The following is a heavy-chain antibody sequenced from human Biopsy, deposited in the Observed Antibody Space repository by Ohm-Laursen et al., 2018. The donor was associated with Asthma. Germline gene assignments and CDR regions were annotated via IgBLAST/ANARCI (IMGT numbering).Heavy chain of an antibody. Sequence: SLRLSCAASGFTFSSYGRDWVRQAPGKGLAWVALMSYDGSIKDYADSVKGRFTISRDNSMNTLYLHMNSLRVEDTAVYYCARGLDYSCRSGFDYWGQGTLVTVSS. J-gene: IGHJ4*02. CDR2: MSYDGSIK. D-gene: IGHD3-16*01. V-gene: IGHV3-33*05. CDR1: GFTFSSYG. CDR3: ARGLDYSCRSGFDY.